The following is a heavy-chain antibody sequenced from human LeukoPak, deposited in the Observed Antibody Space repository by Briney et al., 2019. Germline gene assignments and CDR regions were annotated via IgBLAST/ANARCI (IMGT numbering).Heavy chain of an antibody. D-gene: IGHD5-24*01. V-gene: IGHV3-7*04. Sequence: PGGSLRLSCAASGFSFSYFWMSWVRQAPGKGLEWVANIKQDGSEKYYVDSVKGRFTISRDNAKKSLYLQMNSLRAEDTAVYYCARGGPRWLQLREFDYWGQGTLVTVSS. CDR1: GFSFSYFW. CDR2: IKQDGSEK. CDR3: ARGGPRWLQLREFDY. J-gene: IGHJ4*02.